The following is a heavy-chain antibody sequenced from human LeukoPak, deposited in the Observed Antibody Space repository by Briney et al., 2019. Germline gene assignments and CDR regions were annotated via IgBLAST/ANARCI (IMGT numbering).Heavy chain of an antibody. J-gene: IGHJ3*02. CDR1: GGTFSSYA. Sequence: VASVKVSCKASGGTFSSYAISWVRQAPGQGLEWMGGIIPIFGTANYAQKFQGRVTITTDESTSTAYKELSSLRAEDTAVYYCAKDPLYGDYFLGAFDIWGQGTTVTVSS. V-gene: IGHV1-69*05. D-gene: IGHD4-17*01. CDR2: IIPIFGTA. CDR3: AKDPLYGDYFLGAFDI.